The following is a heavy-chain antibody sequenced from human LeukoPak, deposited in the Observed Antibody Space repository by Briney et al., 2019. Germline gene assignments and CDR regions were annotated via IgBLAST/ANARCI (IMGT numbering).Heavy chain of an antibody. CDR3: AKDGTTVTTIAWIQNYYYMDV. CDR2: ISYDGSNK. Sequence: GGSLRLSCAASGFTFSSYGMHWVRQAPGKGLEWVAVISYDGSNKYYADSVKGRFTISRDNSKNTLYLQMNSLRAEDTAVYYCAKDGTTVTTIAWIQNYYYMDVWGKGTTVTVSS. CDR1: GFTFSSYG. D-gene: IGHD4-17*01. J-gene: IGHJ6*03. V-gene: IGHV3-30*18.